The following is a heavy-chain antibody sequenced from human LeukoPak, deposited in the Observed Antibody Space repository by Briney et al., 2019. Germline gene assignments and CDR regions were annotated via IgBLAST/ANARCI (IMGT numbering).Heavy chain of an antibody. CDR2: IYYSGST. Sequence: KPSETLSLTCTASGGSISSYYWSWIRQPPGKGLEWIGYIYYSGSTNYNPSLKSRVTISVDTSKNQFSLKLSSVTAADTAVYYCARGSFWTAQDYFDYWGQGTLVTVCS. J-gene: IGHJ4*02. CDR3: ARGSFWTAQDYFDY. CDR1: GGSISSYY. D-gene: IGHD3/OR15-3a*01. V-gene: IGHV4-59*01.